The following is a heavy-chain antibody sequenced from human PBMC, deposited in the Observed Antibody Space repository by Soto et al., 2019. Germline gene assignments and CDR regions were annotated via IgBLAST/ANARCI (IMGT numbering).Heavy chain of an antibody. Sequence: FLRLPRAVFEFTFSSYAMSWVRQAPGKGLEWVSAISGSGISTYYADSVKGRFTISRDNSKNTLYLQMNSLRAEDTAVYYCAKEYEYSSGWERIDYWGQGTLVTVSS. J-gene: IGHJ4*02. CDR1: EFTFSSYA. CDR3: AKEYEYSSGWERIDY. D-gene: IGHD6-19*01. CDR2: ISGSGIST. V-gene: IGHV3-23*01.